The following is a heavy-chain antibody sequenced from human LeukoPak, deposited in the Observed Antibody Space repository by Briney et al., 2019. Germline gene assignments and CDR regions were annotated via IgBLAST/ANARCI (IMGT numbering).Heavy chain of an antibody. D-gene: IGHD2-21*01. Sequence: GGSLRLSCAASGFTFSSYAMSWVRQAPGKGLEWVSAISGSGGSTYYADSVKGRFTISRDNSKNTLYLQLNSLRAEDTAVYYCAKAGIGSSRAFDIWGQGTMVTVSS. V-gene: IGHV3-23*01. CDR3: AKAGIGSSRAFDI. CDR2: ISGSGGST. J-gene: IGHJ3*02. CDR1: GFTFSSYA.